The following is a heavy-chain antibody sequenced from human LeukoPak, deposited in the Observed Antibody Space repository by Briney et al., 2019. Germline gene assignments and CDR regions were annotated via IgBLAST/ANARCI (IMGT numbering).Heavy chain of an antibody. J-gene: IGHJ3*02. CDR3: ARLGFYSGSLQGAFDI. CDR1: GFTFSSYW. D-gene: IGHD1-26*01. V-gene: IGHV3-7*03. CDR2: IKQDGSEK. Sequence: GGSLRLSCAASGFTFSSYWMSWVRQAPGKGLEWVANIKQDGSEKYYVDSVKGRFTISRDNAKNSLYLQMNSLRAEDTAVYYCARLGFYSGSLQGAFDIWGQGTMVTVSS.